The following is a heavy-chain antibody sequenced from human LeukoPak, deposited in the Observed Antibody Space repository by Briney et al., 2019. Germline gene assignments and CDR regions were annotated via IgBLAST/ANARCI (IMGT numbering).Heavy chain of an antibody. CDR2: ISYDGPNK. Sequence: GGSLSLSCAVSGSTFSSYGMHWVRQPPGRGLEWVAVISYDGPNKYYADSVKGRFTISRDNSKNTLYLQMNSLRTDDTAVYYCARVLHKRNYDSSTYYGYWGQGTLVTVSS. CDR1: GSTFSSYG. CDR3: ARVLHKRNYDSSTYYGY. J-gene: IGHJ4*02. V-gene: IGHV3-30*03. D-gene: IGHD3-22*01.